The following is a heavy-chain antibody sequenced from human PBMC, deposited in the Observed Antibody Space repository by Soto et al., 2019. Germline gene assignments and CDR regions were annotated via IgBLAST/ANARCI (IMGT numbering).Heavy chain of an antibody. CDR3: ARDDRYYGSGSLTRGIDY. Sequence: GGSLRLSCAASGFTFSSYAMHWVRQAPGKGLEWVAVISYDGSNKYYADSVKGRFTISRDNSKNTLYLQMNSLRAEDTAVYYCARDDRYYGSGSLTRGIDYWGQGTLVTVSS. D-gene: IGHD3-10*01. J-gene: IGHJ4*02. CDR2: ISYDGSNK. CDR1: GFTFSSYA. V-gene: IGHV3-30-3*01.